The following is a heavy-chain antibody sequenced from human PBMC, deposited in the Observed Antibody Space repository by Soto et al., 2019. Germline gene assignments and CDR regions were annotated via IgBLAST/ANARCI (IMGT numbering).Heavy chain of an antibody. V-gene: IGHV1-69*04. D-gene: IGHD6-13*01. J-gene: IGHJ4*02. Sequence: ASVKVSCKASGGTFSSYTISWVRQAPGQGLEWMGRIIPILGIANYAQKFQGRVTITADKSTSTAYMELSSLRSEDTAVYYCARDAYGIAAAGETTFDYWGQGTLVTVSS. CDR2: IIPILGIA. CDR3: ARDAYGIAAAGETTFDY. CDR1: GGTFSSYT.